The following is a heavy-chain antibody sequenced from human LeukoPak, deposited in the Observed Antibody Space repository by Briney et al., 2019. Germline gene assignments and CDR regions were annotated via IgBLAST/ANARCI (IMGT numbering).Heavy chain of an antibody. CDR3: AKHGRGGFGESYFQH. D-gene: IGHD3-10*01. CDR2: ISGSGGST. Sequence: PGGSLRLSCAASGFTFSSYAMSWVRQAPGKGLEWVSAISGSGGSTYYADSVKGRFTISRDNSKNTLYLQMNSLRAEDTAVYYCAKHGRGGFGESYFQHWGQGTLFTVSS. CDR1: GFTFSSYA. V-gene: IGHV3-23*01. J-gene: IGHJ1*01.